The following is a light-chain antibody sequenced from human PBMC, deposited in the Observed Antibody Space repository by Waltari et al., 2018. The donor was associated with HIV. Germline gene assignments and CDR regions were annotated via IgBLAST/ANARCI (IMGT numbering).Light chain of an antibody. V-gene: IGLV3-25*03. CDR2: KDT. Sequence: SYELTQPPSVSVSPGQTARITCSGDALPKQYAYWYQQRPGQAPVLVIYKDTERPSGIPERFSGSSSGTTATLTIIGVQAQDEADYYCQSADSSGTYVLGTGTKVTVL. CDR3: QSADSSGTYV. J-gene: IGLJ1*01. CDR1: ALPKQY.